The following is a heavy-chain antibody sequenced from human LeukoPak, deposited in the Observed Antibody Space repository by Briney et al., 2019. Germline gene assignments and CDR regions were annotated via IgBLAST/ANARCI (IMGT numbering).Heavy chain of an antibody. J-gene: IGHJ4*02. CDR1: GFTFRDYY. CDR3: AGIVATKYYFDY. CDR2: ISSSGSTI. Sequence: GGSPRLSCAASGFTFRDYYMRGLRQAPGKGLEGVSYISSSGSTIYYADSVKGRFTISRDNAKNSLYLQMNSLRAEDTAVYYCAGIVATKYYFDYWGQGTLVTVSS. V-gene: IGHV3-11*01. D-gene: IGHD5-12*01.